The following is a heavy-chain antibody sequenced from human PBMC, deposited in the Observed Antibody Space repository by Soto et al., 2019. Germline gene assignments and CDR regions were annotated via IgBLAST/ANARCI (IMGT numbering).Heavy chain of an antibody. Sequence: NPGESLTISCKGSGYSFTNNWIGWVRQMPGKGLEWMGISYPGNSDTSYSPSFQGQVTISADKSISTAYLQWSSLKASDTAMYYCARGGITLYSGRFDPWGQGTLVTVSS. CDR3: ARGGITLYSGRFDP. V-gene: IGHV5-51*01. CDR1: GYSFTNNW. J-gene: IGHJ5*02. CDR2: SYPGNSDT. D-gene: IGHD3-3*01.